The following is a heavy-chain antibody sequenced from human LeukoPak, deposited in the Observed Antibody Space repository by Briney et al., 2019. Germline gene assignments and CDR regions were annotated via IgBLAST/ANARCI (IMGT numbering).Heavy chain of an antibody. CDR1: GYSISSGYY. V-gene: IGHV4-38-2*02. J-gene: IGHJ4*02. CDR2: IYHSGST. Sequence: PSETLSLTCTVSGYSISSGYYWGWIRQPPGKGLEWIGSIYHSGSTYYNPSPKSRVTISVDTSKNQFSLKLSSVTAADTAVYYCARLSYGDYYFDYWGQGTLVTVPS. D-gene: IGHD4-17*01. CDR3: ARLSYGDYYFDY.